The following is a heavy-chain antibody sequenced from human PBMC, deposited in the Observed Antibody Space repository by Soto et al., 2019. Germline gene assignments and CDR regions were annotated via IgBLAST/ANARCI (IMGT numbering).Heavy chain of an antibody. CDR1: GFTFSSYC. D-gene: IGHD3-3*01. Sequence: XGSLRLTCSAAGFTFSSYCMSWVRQAPGKGLDWVAIIKQDGSEKYYVDSVKGRFTISRDNAKNSLYLQMNSLRAEDTAVYYCARDLPIGGRRITIFGVMGGWFEPWGQGTLVTVSS. CDR2: IKQDGSEK. V-gene: IGHV3-7*03. J-gene: IGHJ5*02. CDR3: ARDLPIGGRRITIFGVMGGWFEP.